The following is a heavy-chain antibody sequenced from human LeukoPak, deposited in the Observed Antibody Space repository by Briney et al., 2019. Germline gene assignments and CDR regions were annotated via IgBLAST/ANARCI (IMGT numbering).Heavy chain of an antibody. CDR1: GFTFDDYA. V-gene: IGHV3-43D*04. D-gene: IGHD1/OR15-1a*01. CDR3: AKDIKTGTTERYYYGMDV. Sequence: PGGSLRLSCAASGFTFDDYAMHWVRQAPGKGLEWVSLISWDGGSTYYADSVKGRFTISRDNSKNSLYLQMNGLRAEDTALYYCAKDIKTGTTERYYYGMDVWGKGTTVTVSS. J-gene: IGHJ6*04. CDR2: ISWDGGST.